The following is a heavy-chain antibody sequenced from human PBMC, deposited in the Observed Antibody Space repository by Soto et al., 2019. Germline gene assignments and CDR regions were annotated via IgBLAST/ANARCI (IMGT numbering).Heavy chain of an antibody. V-gene: IGHV3-74*01. CDR2: ISGDGRTT. CDR3: AKDPSGSYSDQFDY. CDR1: GLTFSDYW. D-gene: IGHD1-26*01. Sequence: GGSLRLSCTASGLTFSDYWMHWVRQAPGKGLVWVSRISGDGRTTTYADSVRGRFTISRDNSKNTLYLQMNSLRAEDTAVYYCAKDPSGSYSDQFDYWGQGTLVTVSS. J-gene: IGHJ4*02.